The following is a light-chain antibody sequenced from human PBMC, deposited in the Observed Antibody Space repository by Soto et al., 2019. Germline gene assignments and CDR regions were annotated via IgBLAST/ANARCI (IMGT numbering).Light chain of an antibody. CDR2: DAS. Sequence: EIVMTQSPATLSVSPGEGATLSCRASQSVNRNLAWYQQKPGQAPRLLIYDASTRATGIPPRFSGSGSGTEFTLTISSLQSEDFAVYHCQQYDNWPPYTFGQGTKLEIK. V-gene: IGKV3-15*01. J-gene: IGKJ2*01. CDR3: QQYDNWPPYT. CDR1: QSVNRN.